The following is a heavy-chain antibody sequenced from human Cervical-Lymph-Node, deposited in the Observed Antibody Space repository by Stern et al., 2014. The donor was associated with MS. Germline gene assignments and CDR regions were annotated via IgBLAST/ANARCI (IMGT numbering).Heavy chain of an antibody. V-gene: IGHV3-9*01. CDR2: ICWNSGCI. CDR1: GFTFNDYA. D-gene: IGHD2-15*01. Sequence: EVQLEESGGGLVQPGRSLRLSCAASGFTFNDYAMHWVRQAPGKGLEWVSGICWNSGCIGYADSLKGRFTISRDDAKKSLYLQMNSLRAEDTALYYCVKGKGGYYYGLDVWGQGITVTVSS. J-gene: IGHJ6*02. CDR3: VKGKGGYYYGLDV.